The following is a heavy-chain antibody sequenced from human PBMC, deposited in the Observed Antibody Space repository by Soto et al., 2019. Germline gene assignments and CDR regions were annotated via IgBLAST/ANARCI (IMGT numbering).Heavy chain of an antibody. Sequence: QVQLQESGPGLVKPSETLSLTCSVSGGSISSDYWSWIRQPPGKGLEWIGYIYYTWSTNYNPSLKRRVTISVDSSKNQFSLNLRYVTAADTAVYYCARALRGVVVVDGGEVAVWGEGSTVTVSS. J-gene: IGHJ6*04. CDR1: GGSISSDY. D-gene: IGHD2-15*01. V-gene: IGHV4-59*01. CDR3: ARALRGVVVVDGGEVAV. CDR2: IYYTWST.